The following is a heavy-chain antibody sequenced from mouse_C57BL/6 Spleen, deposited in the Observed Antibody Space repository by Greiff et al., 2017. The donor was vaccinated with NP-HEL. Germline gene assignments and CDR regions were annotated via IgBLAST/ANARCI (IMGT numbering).Heavy chain of an antibody. CDR1: GFNIKNTY. D-gene: IGHD2-3*01. J-gene: IGHJ2*01. CDR2: IDPANGNT. CDR3: ARSSYDGYYEGDYFDY. V-gene: IGHV14-3*01. Sequence: EVQLQQSVAELVRPGASVKLSCTASGFNIKNTYMHWVKQRPEQGLEWIGRIDPANGNTKYAPKFQGKATITADTSSNTAYLQLSSLTSEDTAIYYCARSSYDGYYEGDYFDYWGQGTTLTVSS.